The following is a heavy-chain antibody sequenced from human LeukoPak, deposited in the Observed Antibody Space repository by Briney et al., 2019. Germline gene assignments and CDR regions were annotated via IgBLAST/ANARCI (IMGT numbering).Heavy chain of an antibody. CDR1: GFTFSSYG. Sequence: GRSLRLSCAASGFTFSSYGMHWVRQAPGKGLEWVAVIWYDGSNKYYADSVKGRFTISRDNSKNTLYLQMNSLRAEDTAVYYCAKDHFYGSSDYYWPPWGQGTLVTVSS. D-gene: IGHD3-22*01. V-gene: IGHV3-33*06. J-gene: IGHJ5*02. CDR2: IWYDGSNK. CDR3: AKDHFYGSSDYYWPP.